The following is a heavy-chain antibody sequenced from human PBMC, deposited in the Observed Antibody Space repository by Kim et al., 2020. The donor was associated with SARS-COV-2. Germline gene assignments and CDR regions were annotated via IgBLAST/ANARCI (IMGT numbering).Heavy chain of an antibody. V-gene: IGHV3-30*18. CDR3: AKDMTRWGLLWFGDLGAPDY. J-gene: IGHJ4*02. D-gene: IGHD3-10*01. CDR1: GFTFSSYG. Sequence: GGSLRLSCAASGFTFSSYGMHWVRQAPGKGLEWVAVISYDGSNKYYADSVKGRFTISRDNSKNTLYLQMNSLRAEDTAVYYCAKDMTRWGLLWFGDLGAPDYWGQGTLVTVSS. CDR2: ISYDGSNK.